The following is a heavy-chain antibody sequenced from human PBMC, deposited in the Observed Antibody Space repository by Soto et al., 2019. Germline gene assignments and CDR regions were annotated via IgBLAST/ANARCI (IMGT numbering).Heavy chain of an antibody. CDR2: ISGSGGST. V-gene: IGHV3-23*01. CDR3: ANHGGVIASFDY. CDR1: GFTFSGYA. J-gene: IGHJ4*02. Sequence: GGSLRLSCAASGFTFSGYAMSWVRQAPGKGLEWVSAISGSGGSTYYADSVKGRFTISRDNSKNTLYLQMNSLRAEDTAVYYCANHGGVIASFDYWGQGTLVTVS. D-gene: IGHD3-16*01.